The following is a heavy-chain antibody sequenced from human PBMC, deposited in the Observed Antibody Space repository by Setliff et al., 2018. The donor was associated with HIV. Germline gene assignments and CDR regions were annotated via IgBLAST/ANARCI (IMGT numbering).Heavy chain of an antibody. V-gene: IGHV3-30*04. D-gene: IGHD4-4*01. J-gene: IGHJ3*02. CDR3: VRDLTTIVTRKVFDI. CDR2: ISYDGSYK. Sequence: GESLKISCAASGFTFGSYAMHWVRQAPGKGLEWVAVISYDGSYKYYADSVKGRFTISRDNSKNTLYVPMNSLRADDTAVYYCVRDLTTIVTRKVFDIWGQGTMVTVSS. CDR1: GFTFGSYA.